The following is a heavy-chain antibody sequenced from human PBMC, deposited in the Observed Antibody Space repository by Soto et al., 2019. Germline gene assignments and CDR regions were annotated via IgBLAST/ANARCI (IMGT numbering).Heavy chain of an antibody. CDR2: IYSGGST. J-gene: IGHJ6*02. D-gene: IGHD6-19*01. CDR1: GFTVSSNY. CDR3: ARDRYSSGWSYYYYYGMDV. Sequence: EVQLVESGGGLIQPGGSLRLSCAASGFTVSSNYMSWVRQAPGKGLEWVSVIYSGGSTYYADSVKGRFTISRDNSKNTLYLQMNSLRAEDTAVYYCARDRYSSGWSYYYYYGMDVWGQGTTVTVSS. V-gene: IGHV3-53*01.